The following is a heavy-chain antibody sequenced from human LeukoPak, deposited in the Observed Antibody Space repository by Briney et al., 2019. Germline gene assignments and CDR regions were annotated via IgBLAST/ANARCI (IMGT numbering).Heavy chain of an antibody. D-gene: IGHD1-7*01. CDR1: GYTFTSYD. CDR3: ARGWELARPYYYYYGMDV. V-gene: IGHV1-8*01. CDR2: MNPNSGNT. Sequence: ASVKVSCKASGYTFTSYDINWVRQATGQGLEWMGWMNPNSGNTGYAQKFQGRVTMTRNTSISTAYMELSSLRSEDTAVYYCARGWELARPYYYYYGMDVWGQGTTVTVSS. J-gene: IGHJ6*02.